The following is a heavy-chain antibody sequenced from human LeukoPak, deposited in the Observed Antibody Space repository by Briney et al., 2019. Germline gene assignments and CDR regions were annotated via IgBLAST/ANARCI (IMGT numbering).Heavy chain of an antibody. CDR3: ARGLPMVRGPKGYFDL. Sequence: SETLSLTCAVYGGSFSGYYWSWIRQPPGKGLEWIGEINHSGSTNYNPSLKSRVTISVDTSKNQFSLKLSSVTAADTAVYYCARGLPMVRGPKGYFDLWGRGTLVTVSS. D-gene: IGHD3-10*01. CDR2: INHSGST. V-gene: IGHV4-34*01. CDR1: GGSFSGYY. J-gene: IGHJ2*01.